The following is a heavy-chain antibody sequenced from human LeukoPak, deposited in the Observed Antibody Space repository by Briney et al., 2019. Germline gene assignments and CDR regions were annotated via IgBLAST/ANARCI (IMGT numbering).Heavy chain of an antibody. V-gene: IGHV3-23*01. J-gene: IGHJ4*02. CDR2: ISGGDEST. D-gene: IGHD3-22*01. Sequence: GGSLRLSCAASGFTFSTYAMNWVRQAPGKGLEWVSAISGGDESTYNADSVKGRFIISRDNSKNTLYLQMNGLRAEDTAIYYCARDHAYSDRPIYYFDFWGQGTLVTVSS. CDR1: GFTFSTYA. CDR3: ARDHAYSDRPIYYFDF.